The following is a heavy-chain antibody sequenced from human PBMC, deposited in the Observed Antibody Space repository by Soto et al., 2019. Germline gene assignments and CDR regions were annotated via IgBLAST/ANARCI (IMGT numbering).Heavy chain of an antibody. V-gene: IGHV1-69*13. CDR1: GGTFSSYA. CDR3: ARDPQAVAGPNWFDP. D-gene: IGHD6-19*01. Sequence: ASVKVSCKASGGTFSSYAISWVRQAPGQGLEWMGGIIPIFGTANYAQKFQGRVTITADESTSTAYMELSSLRSEDTAVYYCARDPQAVAGPNWFDPWGQGTLVTVSS. J-gene: IGHJ5*02. CDR2: IIPIFGTA.